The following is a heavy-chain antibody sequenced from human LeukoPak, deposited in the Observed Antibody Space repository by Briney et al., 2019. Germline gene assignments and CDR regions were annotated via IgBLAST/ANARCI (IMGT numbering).Heavy chain of an antibody. D-gene: IGHD6-13*01. CDR3: AKDLGYSSSPDF. Sequence: GGSLRLSCAASGFTFDDYAMHWVRQAPGKGLEWVSLISADGTIYYAESVRGRFTISRDNNKNSLYLQMNSLRTEDTALYYCAKDLGYSSSPDFWGQGTLVTVSS. J-gene: IGHJ4*02. V-gene: IGHV3-43*02. CDR2: ISADGTI. CDR1: GFTFDDYA.